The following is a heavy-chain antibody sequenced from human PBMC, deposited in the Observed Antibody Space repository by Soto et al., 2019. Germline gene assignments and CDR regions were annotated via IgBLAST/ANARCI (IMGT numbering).Heavy chain of an antibody. Sequence: PSQTLSLNCPVSGDSISRGAYSWSWIRQPPGKGLEWIGYIYHSGSTYYNPSLKSRVTISVDRSKNQFSLKLSSVTAADTAVYYCGRGPRHGWGRGTLVTVSS. D-gene: IGHD4-17*01. J-gene: IGHJ4*02. CDR3: GRGPRHG. CDR2: IYHSGST. CDR1: GDSISRGAYS. V-gene: IGHV4-30-2*01.